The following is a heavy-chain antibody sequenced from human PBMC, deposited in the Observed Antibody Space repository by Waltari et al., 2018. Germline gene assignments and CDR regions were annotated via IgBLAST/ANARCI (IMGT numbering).Heavy chain of an antibody. D-gene: IGHD6-13*01. CDR2: IYYSGST. CDR1: GGSISSSSYY. J-gene: IGHJ5*02. CDR3: AMVSRLAAAATGTFDP. V-gene: IGHV4-39*01. Sequence: QLQLQESGPGLVKPSETLSLTCTVSGGSISSSSYYWGWIRQPPGKGLEWIGSIYYSGSTYYDPSLESRVTISVDTSKNQFSLNLSSVTAADTAVYYCAMVSRLAAAATGTFDPWGQGTLVTVSS.